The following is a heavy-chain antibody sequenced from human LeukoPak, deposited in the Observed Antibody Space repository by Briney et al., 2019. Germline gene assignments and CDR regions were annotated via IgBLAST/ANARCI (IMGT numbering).Heavy chain of an antibody. CDR1: GFTFSSYS. D-gene: IGHD3-22*01. CDR3: ARVLVSYYDSSGYYFGGLDY. J-gene: IGHJ4*02. V-gene: IGHV3-21*01. CDR2: ISSSSSYI. Sequence: TGGSLRLSCAASGFTFSSYSMNWVRQAPGKGLEWVSSISSSSSYIYYADSVKGRFTISRDNAKNSLYLQMNSLRAEDTAVYYCARVLVSYYDSSGYYFGGLDYWGQGTLVTVSS.